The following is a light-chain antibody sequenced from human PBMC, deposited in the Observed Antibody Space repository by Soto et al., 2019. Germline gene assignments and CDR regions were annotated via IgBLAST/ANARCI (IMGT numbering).Light chain of an antibody. CDR2: EVN. CDR3: AAWDDSLSWV. Sequence: QSALTQPPSASGSPGQSVTISCTGTSSDVGGFKFVSWYQHHPGKAPRLLIYEVNKRPSGVPDRFSGSKSGNTASLTVSGLQGEDEADYYCAAWDDSLSWVFGGGTKLTVL. CDR1: SSDVGGFKF. V-gene: IGLV2-8*01. J-gene: IGLJ3*02.